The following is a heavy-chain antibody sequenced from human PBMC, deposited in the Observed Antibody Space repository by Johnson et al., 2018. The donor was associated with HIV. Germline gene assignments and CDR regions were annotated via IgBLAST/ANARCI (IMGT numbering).Heavy chain of an antibody. Sequence: QVQLVESGGGLVKPGGSLRLSCAASGFTFSDYYMSWIRQAPGKGLEWVSYISSSGTNRYYADSVKGRFTISRDNSKSTLYLQMNSLRAEDTAVYYCANDFWSGSGIWGQGTMVTVSS. J-gene: IGHJ3*02. D-gene: IGHD3-3*01. CDR3: ANDFWSGSGI. V-gene: IGHV3-11*04. CDR2: ISSSGTNR. CDR1: GFTFSDYY.